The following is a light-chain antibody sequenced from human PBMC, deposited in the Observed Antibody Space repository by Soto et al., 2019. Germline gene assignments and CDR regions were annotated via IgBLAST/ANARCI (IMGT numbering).Light chain of an antibody. CDR1: SSDVGGYNY. J-gene: IGLJ1*01. Sequence: QSVLTQPASVSGSPGQSITISCTGTSSDVGGYNYVSWYQQHPGKAPKLMIYDVSNRPSGVSNRFSGSKSGNTASLTISGLQAEDEADYYCSSYTCSSTLFYVFGTGTKVTVL. CDR2: DVS. V-gene: IGLV2-14*01. CDR3: SSYTCSSTLFYV.